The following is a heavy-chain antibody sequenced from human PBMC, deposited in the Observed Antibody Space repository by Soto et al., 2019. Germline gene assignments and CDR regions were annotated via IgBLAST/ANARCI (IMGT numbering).Heavy chain of an antibody. CDR3: ASSFSAGYYDGSVLDY. CDR2: IIPIFGTA. J-gene: IGHJ4*02. V-gene: IGHV1-69*01. D-gene: IGHD3-22*01. CDR1: GGTFSSYA. Sequence: QVQLVQSGAEVKKPGSSVKVSCKASGGTFSSYAISWVRQAPGQGLEWMGGIIPIFGTANYAQKFQGRVTITADESTSTAYMELSSLRSEDTAVYYCASSFSAGYYDGSVLDYWGQGTLVTVSS.